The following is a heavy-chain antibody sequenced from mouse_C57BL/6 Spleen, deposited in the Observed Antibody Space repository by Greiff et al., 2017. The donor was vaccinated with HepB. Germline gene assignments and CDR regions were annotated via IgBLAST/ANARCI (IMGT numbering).Heavy chain of an antibody. D-gene: IGHD1-1*01. V-gene: IGHV1-50*01. J-gene: IGHJ2*01. CDR3: ASYGSRGDFDY. CDR2: IDPSDSYT. CDR1: GYTFTSYW. Sequence: QVQLQQSGAELVKPGASVKLSCKASGYTFTSYWMQWVKQRPGQGLEWIGEIDPSDSYTNYNQKFKGKATLTVDTSSSTAYMQLRSLTSEDAAVYYCASYGSRGDFDYWGQGTTLTVSS.